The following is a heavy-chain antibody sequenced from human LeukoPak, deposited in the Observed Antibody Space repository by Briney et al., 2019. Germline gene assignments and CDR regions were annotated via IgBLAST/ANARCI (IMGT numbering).Heavy chain of an antibody. D-gene: IGHD3-3*01. J-gene: IGHJ5*02. CDR3: ARSAQTFYDFWSGYSGADWFDP. Sequence: SETLSLTCAVSGGSISSFYWSWIRQPPGKGLEYIGSIYYSGSSIYNPSPKSRVTISVDTSKNHFSLKLSSVTAADTAVYYCARSAQTFYDFWSGYSGADWFDPWRQRTLVTVSS. V-gene: IGHV4-59*08. CDR2: IYYSGSS. CDR1: GGSISSFY.